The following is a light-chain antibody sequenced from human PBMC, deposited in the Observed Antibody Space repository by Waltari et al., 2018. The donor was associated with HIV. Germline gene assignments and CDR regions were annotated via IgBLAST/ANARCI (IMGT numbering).Light chain of an antibody. CDR3: QSADSSGTYLYV. J-gene: IGLJ1*01. Sequence: SYELTQPPSVSVSPGQTARITCSGDALPNQYAHWYQQKPGQAPVLVIYKASERPSGIPERFSGSSSGTTVTLTISGVQAEDEADYFCQSADSSGTYLYVFGTGTKVTVL. CDR1: ALPNQY. CDR2: KAS. V-gene: IGLV3-25*03.